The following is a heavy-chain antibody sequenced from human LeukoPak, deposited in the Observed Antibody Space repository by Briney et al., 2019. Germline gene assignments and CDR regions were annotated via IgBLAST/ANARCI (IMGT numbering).Heavy chain of an antibody. J-gene: IGHJ3*02. D-gene: IGHD1-26*01. CDR1: GFTVSSNY. CDR2: IYSGGST. Sequence: PGGSLRLSCAASGFTVSSNYMSWVRQAQGKGLEWVSVIYSGGSTYHADSVQGRCTISRDNSKNTLYLQMNSLRDEDTAVYYCARIVAGGAFDIWGQGTMVTVSS. V-gene: IGHV3-66*01. CDR3: ARIVAGGAFDI.